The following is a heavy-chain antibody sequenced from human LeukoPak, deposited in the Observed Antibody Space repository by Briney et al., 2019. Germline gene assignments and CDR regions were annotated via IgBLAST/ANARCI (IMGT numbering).Heavy chain of an antibody. D-gene: IGHD1-26*01. CDR2: TRNKANSYTT. V-gene: IGHV3-72*01. CDR3: ARGLGVVGAPDDAFDI. J-gene: IGHJ3*02. Sequence: GGSLRLSCAASGFTFSDHYMDWVRQAPGKGLEWVGRTRNKANSYTTEYAASVKGRFTISRDDSKNSLYLQMNSLKTEDTAVYYCARGLGVVGAPDDAFDIWGQGTMVTVSS. CDR1: GFTFSDHY.